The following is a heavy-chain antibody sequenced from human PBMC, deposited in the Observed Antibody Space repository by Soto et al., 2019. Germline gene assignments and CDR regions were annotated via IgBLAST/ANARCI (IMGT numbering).Heavy chain of an antibody. J-gene: IGHJ4*02. V-gene: IGHV4-59*01. D-gene: IGHD6-25*01. CDR2: VFYTGIT. Sequence: SETLSLTCSVSGGFISSYYWSWIRQPPGKGLEWIGYVFYTGITKYNPSFKSRATISGDTSRNQFSLNLMSVTAADTAAYYCAKWGAAAGTTWGQGIRVTVSS. CDR1: GGFISSYY. CDR3: AKWGAAAGTT.